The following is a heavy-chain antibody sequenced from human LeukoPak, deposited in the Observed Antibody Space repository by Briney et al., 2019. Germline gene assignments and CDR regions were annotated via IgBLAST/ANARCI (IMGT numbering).Heavy chain of an antibody. Sequence: SETLSLTCTVSGGSISSSSYYWGWIRQPPGKGLEWIGSIYYSGSTYYNPSLKSRVTISVDTSKNQFSLKLSSVTAADTAVYYCARVDSGYDFEFLPHYYYYYMDVWGKGTTVTVSS. D-gene: IGHD5-12*01. J-gene: IGHJ6*03. CDR3: ARVDSGYDFEFLPHYYYYYMDV. CDR1: GGSISSSSYY. V-gene: IGHV4-39*07. CDR2: IYYSGST.